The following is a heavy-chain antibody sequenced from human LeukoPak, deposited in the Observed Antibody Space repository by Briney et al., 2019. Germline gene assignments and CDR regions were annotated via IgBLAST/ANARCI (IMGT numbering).Heavy chain of an antibody. Sequence: GGSPRLSCAASGFTSRSYAMSWVRQAPGKGLEWVSTINGNGDNTYYADSVKGRVTISRDNSKNTLYLQMNSLRVEDTAVYYCARRGDYFPFDYWGQGILVTVSS. CDR1: GFTSRSYA. CDR3: ARRGDYFPFDY. V-gene: IGHV3-23*01. CDR2: INGNGDNT. D-gene: IGHD3-16*01. J-gene: IGHJ4*02.